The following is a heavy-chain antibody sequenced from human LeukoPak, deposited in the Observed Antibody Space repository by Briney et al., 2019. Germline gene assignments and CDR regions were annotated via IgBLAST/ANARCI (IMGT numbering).Heavy chain of an antibody. V-gene: IGHV1-18*01. Sequence: GASVKVSCKASGYTFTSYGISWVRQAPGQGLEWMGWISAYNGNTNYAQKLQGRVTMTTDTSTSTAYMELSRLRSDDTAVYYCARDVQYYYYGMDVWGQGTTVTVSS. CDR1: GYTFTSYG. J-gene: IGHJ6*02. CDR3: ARDVQYYYYGMDV. CDR2: ISAYNGNT.